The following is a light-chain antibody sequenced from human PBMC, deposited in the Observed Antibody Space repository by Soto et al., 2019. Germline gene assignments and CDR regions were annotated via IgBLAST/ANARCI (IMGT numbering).Light chain of an antibody. CDR1: QSINTW. CDR3: QQYDTSPLT. CDR2: KAS. J-gene: IGKJ4*01. Sequence: DIQLTQSPSTLSASVGDTITITCRASQSINTWLAWYQQRPGKAPKLLIYKASSLEGGVPSRFSGSGSGTESSLTISSLQPDDFGTYYCQQYDTSPLTFGGGTKVEVK. V-gene: IGKV1-5*03.